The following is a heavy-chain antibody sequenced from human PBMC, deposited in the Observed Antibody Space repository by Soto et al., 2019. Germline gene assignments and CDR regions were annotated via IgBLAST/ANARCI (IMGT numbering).Heavy chain of an antibody. D-gene: IGHD6-6*01. CDR2: IYYSGST. CDR1: GGSISSYY. Sequence: PSETLSLTCTVSGGSISSYYWSWIRQPPGKGLEWIGYIYYSGSTNYNPSLKSRVTISVDTSKNQFSLKLSSVTAADTAVYYCGRGGRAARRNWFDPWGQGTLVTVSS. J-gene: IGHJ5*02. V-gene: IGHV4-59*01. CDR3: GRGGRAARRNWFDP.